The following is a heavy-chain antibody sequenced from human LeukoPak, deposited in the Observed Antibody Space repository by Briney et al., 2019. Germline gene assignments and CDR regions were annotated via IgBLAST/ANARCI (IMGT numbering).Heavy chain of an antibody. D-gene: IGHD5-18*01. J-gene: IGHJ4*02. Sequence: SETLSLTCTVSGGSISSGGYYWSWIRQPPGKGLEWIGSIYYSGSTYYNPSLKSRVTISVDTSKNQFSLKLSSVTAADTAVYYCARAYGYGYYYYFDYWGQGTLVTVSS. V-gene: IGHV4-39*07. CDR3: ARAYGYGYYYYFDY. CDR2: IYYSGST. CDR1: GGSISSGGYY.